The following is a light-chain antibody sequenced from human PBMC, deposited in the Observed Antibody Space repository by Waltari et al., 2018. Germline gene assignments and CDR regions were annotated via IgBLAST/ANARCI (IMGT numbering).Light chain of an antibody. CDR2: LNSDGSH. J-gene: IGLJ2*01. Sequence: HLVLTQSPSASASLRASVNLTCTLSSGLSSYAIACHQQQPEKGPRYLMKLNSDGSHSKGDGIPDRFSGSSSGAERYLTISSLQSEDEADYYCQTWGTGIQVFGGGTKLTVL. CDR1: SGLSSYA. CDR3: QTWGTGIQV. V-gene: IGLV4-69*01.